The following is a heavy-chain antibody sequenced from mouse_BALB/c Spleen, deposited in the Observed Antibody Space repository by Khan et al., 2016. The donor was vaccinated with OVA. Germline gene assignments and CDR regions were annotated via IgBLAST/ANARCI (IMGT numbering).Heavy chain of an antibody. CDR1: GYTFTDYV. Sequence: QVQLKQSGPELVKPGSSMKLSCKASGYTFTDYVLNWVKQRTGQGLEWIGEIFPGSGGTYYNEKFKGKATLTADKSYNTVYMQLSSLTSDDSAVYFCARSGYGSLVYWGQGTTLTVSS. CDR3: ARSGYGSLVY. V-gene: IGHV1-77*01. D-gene: IGHD1-1*01. J-gene: IGHJ2*01. CDR2: IFPGSGGT.